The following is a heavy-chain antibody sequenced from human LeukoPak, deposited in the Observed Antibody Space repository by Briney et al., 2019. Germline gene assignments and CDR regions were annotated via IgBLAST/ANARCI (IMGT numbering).Heavy chain of an antibody. CDR3: VRADGYRSEIDY. Sequence: SETLSLTCTVSGGSISSYYWSWIRQPPGKGLEWIGYIYTSGSTNYNPSLKSRVTISVDTSKNQFSLKLSSVTAADTAVYYCVRADGYRSEIDYWGLGTLVTVSS. V-gene: IGHV4-4*09. CDR2: IYTSGST. J-gene: IGHJ4*02. CDR1: GGSISSYY. D-gene: IGHD5-24*01.